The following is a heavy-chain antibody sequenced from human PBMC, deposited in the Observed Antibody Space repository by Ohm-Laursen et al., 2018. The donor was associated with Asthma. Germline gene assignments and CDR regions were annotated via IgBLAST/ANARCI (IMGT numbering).Heavy chain of an antibody. CDR1: GFTFSSYA. J-gene: IGHJ4*02. CDR3: AKAWSSIEY. Sequence: SLRLSCTASGFTFSSYAMHWVRQAPGKGLEWVAVGGSYYDGGLKYYADSVNGRFTVSRDDSKNTLYLQMNSLRAGDTAVYYCAKAWSSIEYWSQGTLVTVSS. V-gene: IGHV3-30-3*01. CDR2: GGSYYDGGLK. D-gene: IGHD3-10*01.